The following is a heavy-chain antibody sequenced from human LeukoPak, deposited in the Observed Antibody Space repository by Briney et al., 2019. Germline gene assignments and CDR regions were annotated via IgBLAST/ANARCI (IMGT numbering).Heavy chain of an antibody. CDR3: AGGILGDAFDI. Sequence: SETLSLTCTVSGGSISSSSYYWGWLRQPPGKGLEWIGSIYYSGSTYYNPSLKSRVTISVDTSKNQFSLKLSSVTAADTAVYYCAGGILGDAFDIWGQGTMVTVSS. CDR1: GGSISSSSYY. CDR2: IYYSGST. V-gene: IGHV4-39*07. J-gene: IGHJ3*02. D-gene: IGHD3-16*01.